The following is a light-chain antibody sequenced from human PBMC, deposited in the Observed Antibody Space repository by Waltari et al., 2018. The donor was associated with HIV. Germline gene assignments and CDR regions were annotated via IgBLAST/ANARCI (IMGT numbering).Light chain of an antibody. CDR3: QKYNSVPWT. J-gene: IGKJ1*01. V-gene: IGKV1-27*01. CDR2: SAS. Sequence: DIQMTQSLPSLSASVGDRVIITCQASQDIDNYLAWYQQKPGQVPKLLIYSASTLQSGVPSRFSGSGSGTDFTLIISSLQSEDVATYYCQKYNSVPWTFGQGTKVEIK. CDR1: QDIDNY.